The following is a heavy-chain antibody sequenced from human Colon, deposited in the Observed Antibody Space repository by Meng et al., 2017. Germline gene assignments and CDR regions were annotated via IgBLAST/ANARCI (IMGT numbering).Heavy chain of an antibody. J-gene: IGHJ6*02. Sequence: GESLKISCAASGFTSSSYWMHWVRHAPGKGLVWVSRINSDGSSTSYADSVKGRFTISRDNAKNTLYLQMNSRRAEDTAVDYCARVVVGATSLRYYYGMDVWGQGTTVTVSS. D-gene: IGHD1-26*01. V-gene: IGHV3-74*01. CDR3: ARVVVGATSLRYYYGMDV. CDR2: INSDGSST. CDR1: GFTSSSYW.